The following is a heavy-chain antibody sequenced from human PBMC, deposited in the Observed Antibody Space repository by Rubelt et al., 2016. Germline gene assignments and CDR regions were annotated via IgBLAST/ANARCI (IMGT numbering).Heavy chain of an antibody. D-gene: IGHD5-12*01. V-gene: IGHV4-38-2*02. J-gene: IGHJ4*02. CDR2: ISHSGGT. CDR1: GYSISSGYY. CDR3: ARDLGRSGYASCSDY. Sequence: QVQLQESGPGLVKPSETLSLTCTVSGYSISSGYYWGWIRQPPGKGLEWIGTISHSGGTFYSPSLKSRVTISADTSKNRCSRRLSPVTAADTAVYYCARDLGRSGYASCSDYWGRGTLVTVSS.